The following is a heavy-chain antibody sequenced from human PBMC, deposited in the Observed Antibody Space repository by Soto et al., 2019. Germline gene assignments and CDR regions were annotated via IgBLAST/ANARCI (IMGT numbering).Heavy chain of an antibody. CDR2: IDWDDDK. V-gene: IGHV2-70*01. CDR1: GFSLSTSGMC. J-gene: IGHJ6*02. Sequence: SGPTLVNPTQTLTLTCTFSGFSLSTSGMCVSWIRQPPGKALEWLALIDWDDDKYYSTSLKTRLTISKDTSKNQVVLTMTNMDPVDTATYYCARTRSIVVVPAAITRYYYYYGMDVWGLGTTVTVSS. D-gene: IGHD2-2*01. CDR3: ARTRSIVVVPAAITRYYYYYGMDV.